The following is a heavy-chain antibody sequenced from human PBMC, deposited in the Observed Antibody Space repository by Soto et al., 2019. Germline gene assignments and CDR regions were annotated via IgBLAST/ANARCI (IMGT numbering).Heavy chain of an antibody. CDR3: ARAPPGPSPSWDV. CDR2: IYATGKT. V-gene: IGHV4-30-2*06. D-gene: IGHD3-10*01. J-gene: IGHJ6*02. Sequence: ASETLSLTCAVSGASMSSGGHSWSWIRQSPGKGLEWIGCIYATGKTYYNPSLRNRVTISVDTSNNLFSLNVTSVTAADTAVYYCARAPPGPSPSWDVCGQGTTVTVSS. CDR1: GASMSSGGHS.